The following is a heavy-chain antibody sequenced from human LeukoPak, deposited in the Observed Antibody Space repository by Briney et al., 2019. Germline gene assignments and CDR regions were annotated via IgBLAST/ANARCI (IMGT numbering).Heavy chain of an antibody. J-gene: IGHJ4*02. CDR1: GFAFDEHG. V-gene: IGHV3-20*04. Sequence: AGGSLRLSCTASGFAFDEHGMSWVRQVPGKGLEWVSGINWSGGSTGYADPLRGRFTISRDNAKNSLDLQMDSLRAEDTALYYCARAPITSPFYFDYWGQGTLVTVSS. CDR2: INWSGGST. D-gene: IGHD2-2*01. CDR3: ARAPITSPFYFDY.